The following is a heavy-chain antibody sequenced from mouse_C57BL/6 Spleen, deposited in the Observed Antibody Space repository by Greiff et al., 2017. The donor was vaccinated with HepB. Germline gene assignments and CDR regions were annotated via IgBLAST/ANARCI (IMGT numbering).Heavy chain of an antibody. CDR1: GYAFTNYL. Sequence: QVQLQQSGAELVRPGTSVKVSCKASGYAFTNYLIEWVKQRPGQGLEWIGVINPGSGGTNYNEKFKGKATLTADKSSSTAYMQLSSLTSEDSAVYFWARSGLLRFAYWGQGTLVTVSA. J-gene: IGHJ3*01. CDR3: ARSGLLRFAY. CDR2: INPGSGGT. V-gene: IGHV1-54*01. D-gene: IGHD1-1*01.